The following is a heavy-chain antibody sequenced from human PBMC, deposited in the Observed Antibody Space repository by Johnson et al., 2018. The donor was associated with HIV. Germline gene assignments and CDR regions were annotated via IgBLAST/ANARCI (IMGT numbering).Heavy chain of an antibody. J-gene: IGHJ3*02. Sequence: QVQLVESGGGVVQPGRSLRLSCAASGFTFRSYAMHWVRQAPGERLEWVAVISYDGSNKYYADSVKAPFTISRDNSKNTLYLQMNSLRAEDTAVYYCARDPAIRWSEWDSSGYYSPDAFDIWGQGTVVTVSS. V-gene: IGHV3-30*14. CDR2: ISYDGSNK. CDR3: ARDPAIRWSEWDSSGYYSPDAFDI. CDR1: GFTFRSYA. D-gene: IGHD3-22*01.